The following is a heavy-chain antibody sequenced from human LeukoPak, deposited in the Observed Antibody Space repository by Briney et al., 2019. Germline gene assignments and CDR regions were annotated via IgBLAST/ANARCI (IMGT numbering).Heavy chain of an antibody. CDR1: GYTFTSDG. Sequence: ASVKVSCKASGYTFTSDGISWVRQAPGQGLEWMGCISVYNGNTNYAQKLQGRVTMTTGTCTSTAYMALRSLRSDDADVYYCARAPGYCSSTSCYLFAPYFDYWGQGTLVSVCS. D-gene: IGHD2-2*01. CDR2: ISVYNGNT. CDR3: ARAPGYCSSTSCYLFAPYFDY. V-gene: IGHV1-18*01. J-gene: IGHJ4*02.